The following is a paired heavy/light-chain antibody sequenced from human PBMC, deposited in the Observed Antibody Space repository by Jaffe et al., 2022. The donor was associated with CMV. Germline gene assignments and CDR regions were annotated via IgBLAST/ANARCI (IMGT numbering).Light chain of an antibody. CDR1: QSVSSSY. CDR3: QQYGSSPWT. Sequence: EIVLTQSPGTLSLSPGERATLSCRASQSVSSSYLAWYQQKPGQAPRLLIYGASSRATGIPDRFSGSGSGTDFTLTISRLEPEDFAVYSCQQYGSSPWTFGQGTKVEIK. CDR2: GAS. V-gene: IGKV3-20*01. J-gene: IGKJ1*01.
Heavy chain of an antibody. CDR3: ARTPPRYYDFWSNYYYLDS. V-gene: IGHV4-4*02. D-gene: IGHD3-3*01. CDR2: IYHSGNT. J-gene: IGHJ4*02. Sequence: QVQLQESGPGLVKPSGTLSLTCAVSGGSISNNNWWSWVRQPPGKGLEWIGEIYHSGNTNYNPSLRSRVTISVDKSKNQFSLRLSSVTAADTAVYHCARTPPRYYDFWSNYYYLDSWGQGTLVTVSS. CDR1: GGSISNNNW.